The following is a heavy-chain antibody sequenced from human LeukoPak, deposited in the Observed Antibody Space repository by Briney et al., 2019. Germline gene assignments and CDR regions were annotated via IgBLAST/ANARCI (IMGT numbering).Heavy chain of an antibody. CDR2: IYYSGST. D-gene: IGHD6-13*01. CDR3: ARDIAAAGALFDY. Sequence: PSETLFLTCTVSGGSISSHYWSWIRQPPGKGLEWIGYIYYSGSTNYNPSLKSRVTISVDTSKNQFSLKLSSVTAADTAVYYCARDIAAAGALFDYWGQGTLVTVSS. CDR1: GGSISSHY. J-gene: IGHJ4*02. V-gene: IGHV4-59*11.